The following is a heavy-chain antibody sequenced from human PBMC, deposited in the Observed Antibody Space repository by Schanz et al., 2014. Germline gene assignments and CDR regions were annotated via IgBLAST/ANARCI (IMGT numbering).Heavy chain of an antibody. J-gene: IGHJ6*02. D-gene: IGHD3-10*01. V-gene: IGHV3-23*01. Sequence: EVQLLESGGGLIQPGGSLRLSCAASGFTFRSYAMSWVRQAPGKGLEWVSSISGSGLSTYYADSVQGRYTVSRDNSKNTLYLQMNSLRDEDTALYYCAKDRIPMVRGGDYGMDVWGQGTTVTVSS. CDR3: AKDRIPMVRGGDYGMDV. CDR2: ISGSGLST. CDR1: GFTFRSYA.